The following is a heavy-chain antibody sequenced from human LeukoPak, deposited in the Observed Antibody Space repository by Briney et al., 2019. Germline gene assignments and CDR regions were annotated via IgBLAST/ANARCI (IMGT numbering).Heavy chain of an antibody. V-gene: IGHV3-30-3*01. CDR1: GFDFSSYA. D-gene: IGHD5-18*01. J-gene: IGHJ3*02. CDR3: ARGQLWYDAFDI. CDR2: ISYDGSNK. Sequence: PGRSLRLSCAASGFDFSSYAMHWVRQAPGKGLEWVAVISYDGSNKYYADSVKGRFTISRDNSKNTLYLQMNSLRAEDTAVYYCARGQLWYDAFDIWGQGTMVTVSS.